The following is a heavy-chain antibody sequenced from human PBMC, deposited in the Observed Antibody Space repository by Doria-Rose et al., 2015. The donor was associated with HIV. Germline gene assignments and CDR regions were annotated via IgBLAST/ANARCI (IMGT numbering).Heavy chain of an antibody. Sequence: QESGPVLVKPTETLTLTCTVSGVSLSSPGMGVSWIRQPPGKALEWLANIFSDDERSCKSSLKSSLTISRGTSKSQVVVTMTDMDPVDTATYYCARIKSSRWYHKYYFDFWGQGTLVIVSA. D-gene: IGHD6-13*01. CDR3: ARIKSSRWYHKYYFDF. J-gene: IGHJ4*02. V-gene: IGHV2-26*01. CDR1: GVSLSSPGMG. CDR2: IFSDDER.